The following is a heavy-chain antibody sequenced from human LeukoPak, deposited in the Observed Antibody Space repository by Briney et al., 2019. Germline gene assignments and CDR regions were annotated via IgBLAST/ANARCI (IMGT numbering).Heavy chain of an antibody. Sequence: ASVKVSCKVSGYTLTELSMHWVRQAPGKGLEWMGWMNPNSDNTGYARKFQGRVTITRNTSISTAYMELSSLRSEDTAVYYCARVYDSSGHYPIDYWGQGTLVTVSS. CDR3: ARVYDSSGHYPIDY. D-gene: IGHD3-22*01. V-gene: IGHV1-8*03. CDR2: MNPNSDNT. CDR1: GYTLTELS. J-gene: IGHJ4*02.